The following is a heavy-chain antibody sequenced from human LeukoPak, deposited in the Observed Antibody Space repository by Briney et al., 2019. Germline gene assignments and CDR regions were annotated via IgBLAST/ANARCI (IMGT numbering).Heavy chain of an antibody. D-gene: IGHD6-19*01. Sequence: GGSLRLSCAASGFTFGSYAMSWVRQAPGKGLEWVSSISGTSPNTYYADSVKGRFTISRDNSKTTLFLHMNRLRAEDTAVYFCAKMPVSYSSGWSHFDYWGQGTLVTVSS. J-gene: IGHJ4*02. CDR1: GFTFGSYA. V-gene: IGHV3-23*01. CDR3: AKMPVSYSSGWSHFDY. CDR2: ISGTSPNT.